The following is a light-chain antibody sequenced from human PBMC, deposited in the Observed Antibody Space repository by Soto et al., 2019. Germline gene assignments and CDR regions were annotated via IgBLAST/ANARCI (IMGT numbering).Light chain of an antibody. V-gene: IGLV3-21*04. J-gene: IGLJ2*01. Sequence: SYELTQPPSVSVAPGKTARLTCGGNNIGSKSVHWYQQKPGQAPVVVIYYDSDRPSGILERFSGSNSGNTATLTISRVEAGDEADYYCQVWASSTDHVVFGGGTKLTVL. CDR1: NIGSKS. CDR3: QVWASSTDHVV. CDR2: YDS.